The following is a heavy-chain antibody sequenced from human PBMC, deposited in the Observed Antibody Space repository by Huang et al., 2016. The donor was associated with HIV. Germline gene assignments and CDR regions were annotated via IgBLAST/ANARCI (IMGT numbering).Heavy chain of an antibody. CDR1: GGTFSSYV. J-gene: IGHJ4*02. CDR3: ATGPRGSGSFN. Sequence: QVQLVQSGAEVKKPGSSVKVSCKASGGTFSSYVISWVRQAPGQGLEWLGGITPSFDKTNYAKKFQGRVTIIADESTRTAYMEMSSLRPEDTATYYCATGPRGSGSFNWGQGTLVIVSS. CDR2: ITPSFDKT. D-gene: IGHD1-26*01. V-gene: IGHV1-69*01.